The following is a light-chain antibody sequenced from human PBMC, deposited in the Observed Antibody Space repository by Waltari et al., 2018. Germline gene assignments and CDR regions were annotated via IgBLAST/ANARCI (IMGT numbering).Light chain of an antibody. CDR2: YDS. CDR3: QVWDRTTDHPI. Sequence: SFVLTQPPSLSVAPGKTARISCGADNIGSKRVHWHQLKPGQAPVLVIFYDSSRPSGIPERFSGSNSGDTATLIINRVEAGDEADYYCQVWDRTTDHPIFGGGTKLTVL. CDR1: NIGSKR. V-gene: IGLV3-21*04. J-gene: IGLJ2*01.